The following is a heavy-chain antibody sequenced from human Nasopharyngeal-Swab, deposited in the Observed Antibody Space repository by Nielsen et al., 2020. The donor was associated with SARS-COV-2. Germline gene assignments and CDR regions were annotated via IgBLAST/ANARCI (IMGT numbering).Heavy chain of an antibody. V-gene: IGHV3-30*03. CDR3: ARDRGDGYNLYYFDY. Sequence: GASLQISCAATGFTFSSYGMHWVRQAPGKGLEWVAVISYDGSNKYYADSVKGRFTISRDNSKNTLYLQMNSLRAEDTAVYYCARDRGDGYNLYYFDYWGQGTLVTVSS. CDR1: GFTFSSYG. J-gene: IGHJ4*02. CDR2: ISYDGSNK. D-gene: IGHD5-24*01.